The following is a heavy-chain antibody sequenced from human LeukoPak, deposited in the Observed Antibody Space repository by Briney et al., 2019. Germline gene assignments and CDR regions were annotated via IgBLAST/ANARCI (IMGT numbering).Heavy chain of an antibody. CDR1: GFTVSSNY. CDR3: ARDYGIGYSGTYYFDY. J-gene: IGHJ4*02. D-gene: IGHD1-26*01. CDR2: IYSGGST. V-gene: IGHV3-66*01. Sequence: PGGSLRLSCAASGFTVSSNYMSWVRQAPGKGLEWVSVIYSGGSTYYADSVKGRFTISRDNSKNTLYLQMGSLRAEDMAVYYCARDYGIGYSGTYYFDYWGQGTLVTVSS.